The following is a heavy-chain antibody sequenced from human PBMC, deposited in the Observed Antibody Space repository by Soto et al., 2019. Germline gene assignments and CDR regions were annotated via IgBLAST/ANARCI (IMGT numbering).Heavy chain of an antibody. Sequence: RRLSCAASGFTFRSFTMNWVRQAPGKGLEWVPTISSNSAYIYYTDALRGRFTISRDNAKNSLHLQMNSLRAEDTAVYYCTRDASRDSSARGWFDPWGPGTLVTVSS. J-gene: IGHJ5*02. V-gene: IGHV3-21*01. CDR3: TRDASRDSSARGWFDP. D-gene: IGHD6-13*01. CDR2: ISSNSAYI. CDR1: GFTFRSFT.